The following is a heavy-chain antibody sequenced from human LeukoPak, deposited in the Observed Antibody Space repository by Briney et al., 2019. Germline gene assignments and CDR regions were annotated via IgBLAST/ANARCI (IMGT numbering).Heavy chain of an antibody. CDR3: ARGQKGTGGYYYYYMDV. CDR2: IYYSGST. Sequence: SETLSLTCAVYGGSFSGYYWSWIRQPPGKGLEWIGNIYYSGSTNCNPSLKSRVTVSVDTSKNQFSLNLSSVTAADTAVYYCARGQKGTGGYYYYYMDVWGKGTTVTVSS. D-gene: IGHD2-8*02. J-gene: IGHJ6*03. CDR1: GGSFSGYY. V-gene: IGHV4-59*01.